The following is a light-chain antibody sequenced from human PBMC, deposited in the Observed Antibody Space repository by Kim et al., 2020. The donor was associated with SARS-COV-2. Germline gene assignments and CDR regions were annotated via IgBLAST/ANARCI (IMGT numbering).Light chain of an antibody. V-gene: IGKV1-5*03. CDR2: KAS. CDR1: QSVSSW. J-gene: IGKJ2*01. CDR3: QQYDSHPYT. Sequence: DIQMTQSPSTLSASVGDRVTINCRASQSVSSWLAWYQQKPGKAPKLLIYKASTLEGGVPSRFSGRGSGTEFTLTINSLQPDDFATYSCQQYDSHPYTFGKGTKLEI.